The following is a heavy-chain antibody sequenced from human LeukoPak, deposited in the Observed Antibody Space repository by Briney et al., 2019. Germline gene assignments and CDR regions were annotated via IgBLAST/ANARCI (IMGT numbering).Heavy chain of an antibody. J-gene: IGHJ4*02. CDR1: GGTFSSYA. V-gene: IGHV1-69*06. CDR3: ARIYDSSGYDGD. CDR2: IIPIFGTA. D-gene: IGHD3-22*01. Sequence: EASVKLSCKASGGTFSSYAISWVRQAPGQGLEWMGRIIPIFGTANYAQKFQGRVTITADKSTSTAYVELRSLSSEDTAVYYCARIYDSSGYDGDWGQGTLVTVSS.